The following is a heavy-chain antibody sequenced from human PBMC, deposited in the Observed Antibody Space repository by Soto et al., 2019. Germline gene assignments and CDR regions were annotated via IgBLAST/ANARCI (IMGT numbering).Heavy chain of an antibody. D-gene: IGHD5-12*01. V-gene: IGHV1-46*01. J-gene: IGHJ4*02. CDR1: GYTFTSYY. Sequence: GASVKVSCKASGYTFTSYYMHWVRQAPGQGLEWMGIINPSGGSTNYAQKFQGRVTMTRDTSTSTVYMELSSLRSEDTAVYYCARVGFTHYDSDFWGQGTPVTVSS. CDR2: INPSGGST. CDR3: ARVGFTHYDSDF.